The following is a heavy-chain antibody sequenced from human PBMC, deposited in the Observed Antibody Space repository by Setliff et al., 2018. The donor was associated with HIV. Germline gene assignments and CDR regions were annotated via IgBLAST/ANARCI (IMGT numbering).Heavy chain of an antibody. J-gene: IGHJ4*02. CDR1: GGSISSYY. D-gene: IGHD3-22*01. CDR2: IYYSGST. CDR3: ARGPPALYDSSGLFDY. Sequence: SETLSLTCTVSGGSISSYYWSWIRQPPGKGLEWIGYIYYSGSTNYNPSLKSRFTISVDTSNNQFSLKLSSVTAADTSVYYCARGPPALYDSSGLFDYWGQGMLVTVSS. V-gene: IGHV4-59*01.